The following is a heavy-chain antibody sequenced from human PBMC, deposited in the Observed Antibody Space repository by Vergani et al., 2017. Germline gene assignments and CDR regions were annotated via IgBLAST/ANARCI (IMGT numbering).Heavy chain of an antibody. CDR3: ARSRIYYCAGTPDY. CDR2: VSFRGDT. CDR1: GASVNSYY. Sequence: QVKLQESGPGLVKPSETLSLTCTVSGASVNSYYWSWIRQPPGKGLEWMGYVSFRGDTLYDPSVQGRMTISLNTSSNQFSLYLTSVTAAATAVYFCARSRIYYCAGTPDYCGQGTLVTVSS. J-gene: IGHJ4*02. V-gene: IGHV4-59*02. D-gene: IGHD3-10*01.